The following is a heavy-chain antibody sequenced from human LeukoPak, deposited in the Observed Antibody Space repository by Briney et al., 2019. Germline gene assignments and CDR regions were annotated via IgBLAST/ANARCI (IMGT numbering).Heavy chain of an antibody. D-gene: IGHD6-13*01. J-gene: IGHJ4*02. CDR1: GFTFSSYS. V-gene: IGHV3-21*04. Sequence: GGSLRLSCAASGFTFSSYSMNWVRQAPGKGLEWVSCISSSSSYIYYADSVNGRFTISRDKAKNSLSLQMNRLNAQYTALYTCARDQAAAGNCFDYWGQGTLVTVSS. CDR3: ARDQAAAGNCFDY. CDR2: ISSSSSYI.